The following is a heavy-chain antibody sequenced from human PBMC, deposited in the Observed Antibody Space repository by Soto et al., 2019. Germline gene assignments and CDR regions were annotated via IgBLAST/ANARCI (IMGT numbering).Heavy chain of an antibody. CDR1: GGSISSYY. J-gene: IGHJ6*02. Sequence: QVQLQESGPGLVKPSETLSLTCTVSGGSISSYYWSWIRQPAGKGLEWIGRIYTSGSTNYNPSLKSRVTMSVDTSKNQFSLKLSAVTAADTAVYYCVREKGDDLWSGYRATHHGMDVWGQGTTVTVSS. CDR2: IYTSGST. V-gene: IGHV4-4*07. D-gene: IGHD3-3*01. CDR3: VREKGDDLWSGYRATHHGMDV.